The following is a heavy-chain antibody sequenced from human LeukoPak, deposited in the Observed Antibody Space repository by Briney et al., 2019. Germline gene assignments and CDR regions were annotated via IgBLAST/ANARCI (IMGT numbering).Heavy chain of an antibody. V-gene: IGHV1-18*01. J-gene: IGHJ6*02. CDR1: GYTFTSYG. Sequence: ASVTVSCKASGYTFTSYGISWVRQAPGQGLEWMGWISAYNGNTNYAQKLQGRVTMTTDTSTNTAYMELRSLRSDDTAVYYCARDYYGSGPYYYYGMDVWGQGTTVTVSS. CDR3: ARDYYGSGPYYYYGMDV. D-gene: IGHD3-10*01. CDR2: ISAYNGNT.